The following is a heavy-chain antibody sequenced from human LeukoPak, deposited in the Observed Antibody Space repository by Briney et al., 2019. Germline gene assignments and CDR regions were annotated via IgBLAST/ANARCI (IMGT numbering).Heavy chain of an antibody. Sequence: GGSLRLSCSASGFTFAEYSMHWVRQAPGRGLEWVSVINRNGGAIQYADSVKGRFIISRDNSKNSLYLQMNSLRTEDTALYYCTKEHSSGWPTIDCWGQGTLVTVSS. CDR1: GFTFAEYS. J-gene: IGHJ4*02. CDR2: INRNGGAI. V-gene: IGHV3-43*01. CDR3: TKEHSSGWPTIDC. D-gene: IGHD6-19*01.